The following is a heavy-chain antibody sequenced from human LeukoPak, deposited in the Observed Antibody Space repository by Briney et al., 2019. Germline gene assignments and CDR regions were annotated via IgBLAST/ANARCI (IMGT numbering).Heavy chain of an antibody. CDR2: ISWNSGSI. J-gene: IGHJ4*02. V-gene: IGHV3-9*01. D-gene: IGHD3-10*01. CDR1: GFTFDDYA. CDR3: AKDGVDYYGSGSYYTY. Sequence: GGSLRLSCAASGFTFDDYAMHWVRQAPGKGLEWVSGISWNSGSIGYADSVKGRFTFSRDNAKNSLYLQMNSLRAEDTALYYCAKDGVDYYGSGSYYTYWGQGTLVTVSS.